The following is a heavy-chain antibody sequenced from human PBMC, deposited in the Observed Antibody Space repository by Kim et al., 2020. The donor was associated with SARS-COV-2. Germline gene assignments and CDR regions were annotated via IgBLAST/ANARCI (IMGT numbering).Heavy chain of an antibody. Sequence: GGSLRLSCAASGFTFSSYGMHWVRQAPGKGLEWVAVISYDGSNKYYADSVKGRFTISRDNSKNTLYLQMNSLRAEDTAVYYCAKEWLLFGNQYGMDVWGQGTTVTVSS. V-gene: IGHV3-30*18. CDR1: GFTFSSYG. D-gene: IGHD3-10*01. J-gene: IGHJ6*02. CDR2: ISYDGSNK. CDR3: AKEWLLFGNQYGMDV.